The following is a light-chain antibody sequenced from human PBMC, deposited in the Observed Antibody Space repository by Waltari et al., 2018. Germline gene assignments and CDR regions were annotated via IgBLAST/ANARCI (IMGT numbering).Light chain of an antibody. J-gene: IGLJ2*01. Sequence: QSALTQPASVSGSPGQSITISCPGTSSAVGGYNYVPWYQQHPGKAPKLIIFDVSDRPSGVSNRFSGSKSGNTASLTISGLQAEDEADYYCSSYIGSSTLELFGGGTSLTVL. V-gene: IGLV2-14*03. CDR3: SSYIGSSTLEL. CDR1: SSAVGGYNY. CDR2: DVS.